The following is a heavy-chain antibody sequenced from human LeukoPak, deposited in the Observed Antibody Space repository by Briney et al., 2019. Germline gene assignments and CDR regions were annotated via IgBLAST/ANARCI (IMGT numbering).Heavy chain of an antibody. Sequence: SETLSLTCTVSGGSISSYYWSWIRQPPGKGLEWIGYIYYSGSTNYNPSLKMRVTISVDTSKNQFSLKLSSVTDADTAVYYCARVSSKPPHIWFDPWSQGTLVTVSS. CDR3: ARVSSKPPHIWFDP. CDR2: IYYSGST. J-gene: IGHJ5*02. CDR1: GGSISSYY. D-gene: IGHD4-11*01. V-gene: IGHV4-59*01.